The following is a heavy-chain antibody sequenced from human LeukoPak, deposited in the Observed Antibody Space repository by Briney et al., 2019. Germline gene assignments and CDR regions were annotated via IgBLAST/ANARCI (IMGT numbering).Heavy chain of an antibody. CDR3: ARPHTSGSYLYDAFDI. Sequence: ASVKVSCKASGYTFTSYGISWVRQAPGQGLEWMGWISAYNGNTNYAQKLQGRVTMTTDTSTSTAYMELRSLRSDDTAVYYCARPHTSGSYLYDAFDIWGPGTMVTVSS. D-gene: IGHD3-16*02. V-gene: IGHV1-18*01. CDR2: ISAYNGNT. CDR1: GYTFTSYG. J-gene: IGHJ3*02.